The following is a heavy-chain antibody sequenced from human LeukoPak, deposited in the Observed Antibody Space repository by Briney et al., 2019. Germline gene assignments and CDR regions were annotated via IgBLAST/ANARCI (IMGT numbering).Heavy chain of an antibody. CDR1: GGSFSGYY. J-gene: IGHJ6*03. CDR3: ARGDRGSPRERYYYYMDA. V-gene: IGHV4-34*01. CDR2: INHSGST. D-gene: IGHD5-24*01. Sequence: SETLSLTCAVYGGSFSGYYWSWIRQPPGKGLEWIGEINHSGSTNYNPSLKSRVTISVDTSKNQFSLKLSSVTAADTAVYYCARGDRGSPRERYYYYMDAWGKGTTVTVSS.